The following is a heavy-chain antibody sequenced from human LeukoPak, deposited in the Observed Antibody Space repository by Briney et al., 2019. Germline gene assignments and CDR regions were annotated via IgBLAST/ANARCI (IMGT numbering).Heavy chain of an antibody. J-gene: IGHJ4*02. D-gene: IGHD6-13*01. CDR2: IIPIFGTA. Sequence: SVKVSCKASGGTFSSYAISWVRQAPGQGLEWMGGIIPIFGTANYAQKFQGRVTITADESTSTAYMELSSLRSEDTAVYYCARLLLGISSHRYHAFDYWGQGTLVTVSS. CDR1: GGTFSSYA. CDR3: ARLLLGISSHRYHAFDY. V-gene: IGHV1-69*13.